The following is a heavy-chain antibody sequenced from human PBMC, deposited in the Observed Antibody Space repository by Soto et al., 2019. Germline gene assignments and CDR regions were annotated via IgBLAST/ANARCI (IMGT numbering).Heavy chain of an antibody. V-gene: IGHV3-66*01. CDR2: IYTGGSG. CDR1: GFTVSNND. Sequence: EVQLVESGGGLVQPGGSLRLSCAASGFTVSNNDMTWVRQAPGKGLEWVSVIYTGGSGYYEDSVTGRCTISRDNSKNTVYLQLNSLRAEDTAVYYCARDRARQELDYWGQGIQVTVSS. D-gene: IGHD1-1*01. J-gene: IGHJ4*02. CDR3: ARDRARQELDY.